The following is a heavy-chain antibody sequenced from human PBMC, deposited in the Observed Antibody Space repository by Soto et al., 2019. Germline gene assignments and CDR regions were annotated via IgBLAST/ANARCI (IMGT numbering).Heavy chain of an antibody. D-gene: IGHD1-1*01. CDR1: GGSITSSGSA. Sequence: QLQESGPGLVKPSETLSLTCNASGGSITSSGSAWGWIRQSPGKGLEWIGTIDYSGNIYYIPSLKSRITISVDTSKNQISLKLSSVTAADTAVYYCARHIHNQGFEYYFDSWGQGTLVTVSS. CDR3: ARHIHNQGFEYYFDS. V-gene: IGHV4-39*01. J-gene: IGHJ4*02. CDR2: IDYSGNI.